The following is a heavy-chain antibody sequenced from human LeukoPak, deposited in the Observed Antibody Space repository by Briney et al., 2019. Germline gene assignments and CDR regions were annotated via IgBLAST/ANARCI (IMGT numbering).Heavy chain of an antibody. CDR1: GGSISSGGYY. CDR2: IYYSGST. J-gene: IGHJ4*02. Sequence: PSETLSLTCTVSGGSISSGGYYWSWIRQHPGKGLEWIGYIYYSGSTYYNPYLKSRVTISVDTSKNQFSLKLSSVTAADTAVYYCARVNVPPYGDYGDYYFDYWGQGTLVTVSS. D-gene: IGHD4-17*01. CDR3: ARVNVPPYGDYGDYYFDY. V-gene: IGHV4-31*03.